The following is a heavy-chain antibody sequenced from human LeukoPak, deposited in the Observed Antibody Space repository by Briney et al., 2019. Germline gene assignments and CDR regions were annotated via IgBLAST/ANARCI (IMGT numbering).Heavy chain of an antibody. V-gene: IGHV3-73*01. D-gene: IGHD1-26*01. CDR1: GFTFSGSA. Sequence: GGSLRLSCAASGFTFSGSAMHWVRQASGKGLEWVGRIRSKANSYATAYGASVKGRFTISRDDSKNTAYLQMNSLKTEDTAVYYCTRVQWELSSPVDYWGQGTLVTVSS. CDR3: TRVQWELSSPVDY. CDR2: IRSKANSYAT. J-gene: IGHJ4*02.